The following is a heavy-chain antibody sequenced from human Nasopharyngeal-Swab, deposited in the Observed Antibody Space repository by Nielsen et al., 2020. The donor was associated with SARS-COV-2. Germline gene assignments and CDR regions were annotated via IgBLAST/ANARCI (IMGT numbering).Heavy chain of an antibody. CDR3: AREPRGYSYGLGMDYYYMDV. J-gene: IGHJ6*03. CDR1: GGSVSSGNHY. CDR2: IYYSGST. D-gene: IGHD5-18*01. V-gene: IGHV4-61*01. Sequence: SETLSLTCSVSGGSVSSGNHYWNWIRQPPGKGLEWIGYIYYSGSTNYNPSLKSRVTISVDTSKNQFSLKLSSVTAADTAVYYCAREPRGYSYGLGMDYYYMDVWGKGTTVTVSS.